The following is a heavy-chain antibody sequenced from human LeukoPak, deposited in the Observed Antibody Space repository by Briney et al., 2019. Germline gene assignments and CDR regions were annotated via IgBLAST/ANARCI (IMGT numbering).Heavy chain of an antibody. CDR2: ISGSGGST. J-gene: IGHJ6*02. CDR3: AGSRLVYYGMDV. V-gene: IGHV3-23*01. CDR1: GFTFSSYA. D-gene: IGHD6-19*01. Sequence: GGSLRLSCAAYGFTFSSYAMSWVRQAPGKGLEWVSAISGSGGSTYYADSVKGRFTISRDNSKNTLYLQMNSLRAEDTAVYYCAGSRLVYYGMDVWGQGTTVTVSS.